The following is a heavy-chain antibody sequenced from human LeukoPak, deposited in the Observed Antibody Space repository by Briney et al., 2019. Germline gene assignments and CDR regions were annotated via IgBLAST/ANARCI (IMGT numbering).Heavy chain of an antibody. D-gene: IGHD1-14*01. CDR1: GFTFSSYG. Sequence: GGSLRLSCAASGFTFSSYGMHWVRQAPGKGLEWVAVISYDGSNKYYADSVKGRFTISRDNSKNTLYLQMNSLRTEDTAVNYGVQDRNSFYFDYWGQGTLVTVSS. CDR3: VQDRNSFYFDY. V-gene: IGHV3-30*18. CDR2: ISYDGSNK. J-gene: IGHJ4*02.